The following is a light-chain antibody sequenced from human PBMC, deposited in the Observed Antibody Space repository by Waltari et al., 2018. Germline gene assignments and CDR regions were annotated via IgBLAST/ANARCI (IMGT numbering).Light chain of an antibody. J-gene: IGKJ3*01. CDR1: QSITNY. CDR2: AAS. V-gene: IGKV1-39*01. CDR3: QQSYSTPS. Sequence: DIQMPQSPSSLSASVAVRVTITCRASQSITNYLYWYQQKVGKPPSLLIYAASSLQSGDPSRFSGSGSGTDFTLTINSLQPEDFATYYCQQSYSTPSFGPGTKVDVK.